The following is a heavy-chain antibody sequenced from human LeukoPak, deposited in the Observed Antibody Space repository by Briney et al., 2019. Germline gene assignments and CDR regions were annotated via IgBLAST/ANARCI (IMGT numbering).Heavy chain of an antibody. V-gene: IGHV3-7*01. CDR1: GFTFNSYW. J-gene: IGHJ4*02. D-gene: IGHD1-26*01. CDR3: ARDRGSSIVGSDFDS. CDR2: IKQDGSEK. Sequence: GGSLRLSCAASGFTFNSYWMGWVRQAPGKGLEWVACIKQDGSEKYHVDSVRGRFTISRDNAKNSVFLQMNSLRVEDTAVYYCARDRGSSIVGSDFDSWGQGTLVTVSS.